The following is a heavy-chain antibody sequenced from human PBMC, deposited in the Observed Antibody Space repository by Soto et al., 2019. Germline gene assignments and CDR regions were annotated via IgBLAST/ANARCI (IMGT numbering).Heavy chain of an antibody. V-gene: IGHV3-74*03. CDR3: AREGYWSLDY. D-gene: IGHD2-15*01. J-gene: IGHJ4*02. CDR2: MNSDGSIT. CDR1: GFTLSSKW. Sequence: GGSLRLSCAASGFTLSSKWMHWVRQTPGKGLVWVSRMNSDGSITQYADSAKGRFTISRDNTKNTLYLQMDSLRAEDTAVYYCAREGYWSLDYWGQGTLVTVSS.